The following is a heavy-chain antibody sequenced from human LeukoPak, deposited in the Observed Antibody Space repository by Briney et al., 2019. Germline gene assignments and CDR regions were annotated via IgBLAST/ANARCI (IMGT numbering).Heavy chain of an antibody. V-gene: IGHV1-8*02. Sequence: GASVKVSCKASGYTFSTYPINWVRQAPGQGLEWMGWMNPNSGNTGYAQKFQGRVTMTRNTSISTAYMELSSLRSEDTAVYYCATGTTAGEGFNYWGQGTLVTVSS. J-gene: IGHJ4*02. D-gene: IGHD1-1*01. CDR1: GYTFSTYP. CDR3: ATGTTAGEGFNY. CDR2: MNPNSGNT.